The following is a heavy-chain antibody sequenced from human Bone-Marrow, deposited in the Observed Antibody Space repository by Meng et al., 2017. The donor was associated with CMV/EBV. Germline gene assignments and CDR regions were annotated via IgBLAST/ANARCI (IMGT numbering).Heavy chain of an antibody. CDR3: ARVFILQQNIVVVPAATTHYFDY. CDR1: GGSISSYY. Sequence: GSLRLSCTVSGGSISSYYWSWIRQPPGKGLEWIGYIYYSGSTNYNPSLKSRVTISVDTSKNQFSLKLSSVTAADTAVYYCARVFILQQNIVVVPAATTHYFDYWGQGTLVTVSS. D-gene: IGHD2-2*01. CDR2: IYYSGST. V-gene: IGHV4-59*12. J-gene: IGHJ4*02.